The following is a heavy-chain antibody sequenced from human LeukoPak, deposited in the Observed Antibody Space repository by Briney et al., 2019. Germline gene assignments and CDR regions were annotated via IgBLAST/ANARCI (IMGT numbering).Heavy chain of an antibody. CDR3: AADPTVTTLFDY. Sequence: ASVKVSSKASGFTFTSSAVQWVRQARGQRLEWIGWIVVGSGNTNYAQKFQERVTITRDMSTSTAYMELSSLRSEDTAVYYCAADPTVTTLFDYWGQGTLVTVSS. CDR2: IVVGSGNT. J-gene: IGHJ4*02. D-gene: IGHD4-17*01. CDR1: GFTFTSSA. V-gene: IGHV1-58*01.